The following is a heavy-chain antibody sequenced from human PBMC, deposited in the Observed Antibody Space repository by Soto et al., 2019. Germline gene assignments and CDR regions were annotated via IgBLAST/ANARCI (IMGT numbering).Heavy chain of an antibody. D-gene: IGHD3-16*01. J-gene: IGHJ6*02. CDR2: IIPFSGAV. CDR1: GGSFISQA. CDR3: ARGSYDRYAGCFGMDV. V-gene: IGHV1-69*13. Sequence: RASVKVSCKASGGSFISQAISWVRQAPGQGPEWMGGIIPFSGAVTYTQRFQGRLTLTADEPTKTAYMELSSLRSEDTAVYYCARGSYDRYAGCFGMDVWGQGTKVTVSS.